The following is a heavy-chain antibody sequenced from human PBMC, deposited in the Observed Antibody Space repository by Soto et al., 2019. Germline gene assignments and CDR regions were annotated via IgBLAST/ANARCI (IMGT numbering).Heavy chain of an antibody. D-gene: IGHD5-18*01. V-gene: IGHV4-59*08. CDR2: IYYSGST. Sequence: QVQLRESGPGLVKPSETLSLTCTVSGGSISSYYWSWIRQPPGKGLEWIGYIYYSGSTDYNPSLKSRVTISVDTSKNQFSLKLSSVTAADTAVYYCARLPRYSYGYKDWGQGTLVTVSS. CDR1: GGSISSYY. CDR3: ARLPRYSYGYKD. J-gene: IGHJ4*02.